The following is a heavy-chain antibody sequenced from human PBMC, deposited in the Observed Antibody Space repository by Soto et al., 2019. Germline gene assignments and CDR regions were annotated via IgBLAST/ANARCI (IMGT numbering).Heavy chain of an antibody. CDR3: ATLVAATRETGAFDI. V-gene: IGHV3-9*01. Sequence: EVQLVESGGGLVQPGRSLRLSCAASGFTFDDYALHWVRQAPGKGLEWVSGISWNSGSIGYADSVKGRFTISRDNAKNSLYLQMNSLRAEDTALYYCATLVAATRETGAFDIWGQGTMVTVSS. CDR1: GFTFDDYA. J-gene: IGHJ3*02. D-gene: IGHD2-15*01. CDR2: ISWNSGSI.